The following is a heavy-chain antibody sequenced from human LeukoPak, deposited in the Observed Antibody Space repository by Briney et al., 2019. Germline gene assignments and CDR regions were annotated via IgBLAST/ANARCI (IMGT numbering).Heavy chain of an antibody. D-gene: IGHD3-10*01. CDR3: ARSITMVRGVIDYFDY. V-gene: IGHV3-13*01. CDR1: GFTFSSYD. J-gene: IGHJ4*02. CDR2: IGTAGDT. Sequence: GGSLRLSCAASGFTFSSYDMHWVPQATGKGLEWVSAIGTAGDTYYPGPVKGRFTISRENAKNSLYLQMNSLRAGDTAVYYCARSITMVRGVIDYFDYWGQGTLVTVSS.